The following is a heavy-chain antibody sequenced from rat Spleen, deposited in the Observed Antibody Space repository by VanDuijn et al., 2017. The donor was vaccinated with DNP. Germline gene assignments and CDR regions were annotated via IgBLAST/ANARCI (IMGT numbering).Heavy chain of an antibody. CDR1: GYSITGNY. V-gene: IGHV3-1*01. CDR3: TRGVYYGSSWAFDY. J-gene: IGHJ2*01. CDR2: ISHSDST. Sequence: EVQLQESGPGLVKPSQSLSLTCSVTGYSITGNYWAWIRKLPGNKMEWIGYISHSDSTRYNPSLNSRISITRDTSKNQFFLQLNSVTTEDTATYYCTRGVYYGSSWAFDYWGHGVMVTVSS. D-gene: IGHD1-6*01.